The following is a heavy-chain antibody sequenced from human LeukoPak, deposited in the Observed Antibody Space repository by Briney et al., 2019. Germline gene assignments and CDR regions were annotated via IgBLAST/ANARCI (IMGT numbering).Heavy chain of an antibody. D-gene: IGHD6-13*01. CDR3: ARFSSIAAAFDY. CDR2: IYTSGST. J-gene: IGHJ4*02. Sequence: PSQTLSLTCTVSGGSISSGSYYWSWIRQPAGKGLEWIGRIYTSGSTNYSPSLKSRVTMSVDTSKNQFSLNLSSVTAADTAVYYCARFSSIAAAFDYWGLGTLVTVSS. CDR1: GGSISSGSYY. V-gene: IGHV4-61*02.